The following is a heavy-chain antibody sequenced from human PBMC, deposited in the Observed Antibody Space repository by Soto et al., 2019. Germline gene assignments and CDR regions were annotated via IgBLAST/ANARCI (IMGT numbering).Heavy chain of an antibody. CDR1: GYNFVTYW. D-gene: IGHD2-15*01. J-gene: IGHJ5*02. V-gene: IGHV5-51*03. CDR3: VRAKAASPYSRFDP. CDR2: IYPDDSDA. Sequence: EVQLEQSGAEVRMPGQSLKISCKASGYNFVTYWIGWVRQMPGKGLEWMGLIYPDDSDARYSPSFQGQVTISADKSIHPASLQWKSLKASDTAMYYCVRAKAASPYSRFDPWGPGTLVTVSS.